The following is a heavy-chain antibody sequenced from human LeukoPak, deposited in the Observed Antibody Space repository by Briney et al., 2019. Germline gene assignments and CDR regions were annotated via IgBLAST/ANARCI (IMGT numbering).Heavy chain of an antibody. CDR1: GGSISSYY. J-gene: IGHJ4*02. Sequence: SETLSLTCTVSGGSISSYYWSWIRQPPGKGLEWIGYIYYSGGTNYNPSLKSRATISVDTSKNQFSLKLSSVTAADTAVYYCARDAAYYGGRYFDYWGQGTLVTVSS. V-gene: IGHV4-59*01. CDR3: ARDAAYYGGRYFDY. D-gene: IGHD4-23*01. CDR2: IYYSGGT.